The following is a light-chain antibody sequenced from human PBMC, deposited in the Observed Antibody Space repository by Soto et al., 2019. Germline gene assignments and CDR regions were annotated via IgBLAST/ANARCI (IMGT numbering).Light chain of an antibody. CDR3: YSYAGSYTWV. CDR2: DVS. Sequence: ALTQPRSVSGSPGQSVTISCTGTSSDVGGYNYVSWYQQHPGKAPKLMIYDVSKRPSGVPDRFSGSKSGNTASLTISGLQAEDEADYYCYSYAGSYTWVFGGGTKVTVL. V-gene: IGLV2-11*01. J-gene: IGLJ3*02. CDR1: SSDVGGYNY.